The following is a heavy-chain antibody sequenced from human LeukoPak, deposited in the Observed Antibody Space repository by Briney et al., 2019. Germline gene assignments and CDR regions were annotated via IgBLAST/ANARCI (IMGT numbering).Heavy chain of an antibody. CDR2: VAYDGSSK. Sequence: GGSLRLSCAASGFTFSDYALHWVRQAPGKGLEWVAFVAYDGSSKYYRDSVKGRFIISRDYSRNTLYLQMNSLRGEDTAVYYCAREPTYCSGGSCYFRYFDYWGQGTLVTVSS. CDR1: GFTFSDYA. CDR3: AREPTYCSGGSCYFRYFDY. J-gene: IGHJ4*02. V-gene: IGHV3-30*04. D-gene: IGHD2-15*01.